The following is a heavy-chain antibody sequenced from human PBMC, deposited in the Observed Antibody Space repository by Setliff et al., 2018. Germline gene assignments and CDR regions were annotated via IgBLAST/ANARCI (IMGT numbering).Heavy chain of an antibody. J-gene: IGHJ3*02. CDR1: GDSISSSSYY. D-gene: IGHD2-15*01. Sequence: SETLSLTCSVSGDSISSSSYYWGWIRQPPGKGLEWIGSINYSGITYYSPSLKSRVIVSVDTSKNQFSLKLSSVTVADTAVYYCARLPGYCNGGNCYGYYTFDIWGQGTMVTVSS. CDR3: ARLPGYCNGGNCYGYYTFDI. V-gene: IGHV4-39*01. CDR2: INYSGIT.